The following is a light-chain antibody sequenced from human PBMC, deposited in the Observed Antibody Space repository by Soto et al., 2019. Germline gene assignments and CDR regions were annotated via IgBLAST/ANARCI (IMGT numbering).Light chain of an antibody. V-gene: IGLV2-14*01. J-gene: IGLJ1*01. CDR2: EVS. Sequence: SVLTQPASVSGSPGQSITISCTGTSSDVGGYNYVSWYQQHPGKAPKLMIYEVSNRPSGVSKRFSGSKSGNTASLTISGLQAEDEADYYCSSYTSSSTLEYVFGTGTKVTVL. CDR3: SSYTSSSTLEYV. CDR1: SSDVGGYNY.